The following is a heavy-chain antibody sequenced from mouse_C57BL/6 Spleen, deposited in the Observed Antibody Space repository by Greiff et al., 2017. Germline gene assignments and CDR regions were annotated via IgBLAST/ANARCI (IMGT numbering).Heavy chain of an antibody. J-gene: IGHJ1*03. CDR2: IWGGGST. CDR1: GFSLTSYG. CDR3: AKSYGSRYFDV. V-gene: IGHV2-4*01. D-gene: IGHD1-1*01. Sequence: VQLQQSGPGLVQPSQSLSITCTVSGFSLTSYGVHWVRQPPGKGLEWLGVIWGGGSTDYNAAFISRLSISKDNSKSQVFFKMNSLQADDTAIYYCAKSYGSRYFDVWGTGTTVTVSS.